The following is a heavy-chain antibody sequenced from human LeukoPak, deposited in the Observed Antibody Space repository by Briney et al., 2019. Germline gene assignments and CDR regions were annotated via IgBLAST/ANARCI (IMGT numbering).Heavy chain of an antibody. V-gene: IGHV3-30-3*01. CDR3: AREVGGDYVFDY. CDR2: ISYDGSNK. Sequence: GRSLRLSCAASGFTFSSYTMRWVRQAPGKGLEWVAVISYDGSNKYYADSVKGRFTISRDNSKNTLFLQMNSLTTEDTAVYYCAREVGGDYVFDYWGQGTLVTVSS. CDR1: GFTFSSYT. D-gene: IGHD4-17*01. J-gene: IGHJ4*02.